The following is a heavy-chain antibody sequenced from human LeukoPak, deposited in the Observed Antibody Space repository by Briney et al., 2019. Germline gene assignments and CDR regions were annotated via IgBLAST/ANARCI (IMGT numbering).Heavy chain of an antibody. CDR2: INPNSGGT. CDR1: GYTFTDYY. V-gene: IGHV1-2*04. D-gene: IGHD3-22*01. J-gene: IGHJ4*02. CDR3: ARGGPYYDSSRANDLNY. Sequence: GASVKVSCKASGYTFTDYYMQWVRQAPGQGLEWMGWINPNSGGTHYVQRFQGWVTMTRDTSISTAYMELSRLTSDDTAAYYCARGGPYYDSSRANDLNYWGQGTLVTVSS.